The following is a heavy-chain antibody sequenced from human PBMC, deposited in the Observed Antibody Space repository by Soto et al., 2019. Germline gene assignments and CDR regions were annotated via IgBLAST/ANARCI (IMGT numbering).Heavy chain of an antibody. V-gene: IGHV4-34*01. CDR3: ARETAFDI. CDR1: GRAVMVYY. CDR2: INHSGST. Sequence: PSEALSPTFHVSGRAVMVYYWSWIRQPPGKGLAWIGEINHSGSTNYNPPIKSRVTISVDTSKNQFSLKLSSVTAADTAVYYCARETAFDISGQGTMVS. J-gene: IGHJ3*02.